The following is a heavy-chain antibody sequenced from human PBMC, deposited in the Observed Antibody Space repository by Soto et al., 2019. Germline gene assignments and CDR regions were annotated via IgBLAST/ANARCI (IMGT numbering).Heavy chain of an antibody. CDR2: IYYSGST. D-gene: IGHD3-22*01. CDR3: ARADYYDSSGHYYFDY. J-gene: IGHJ4*02. V-gene: IGHV4-31*03. Sequence: QVQLQESGPGLVKPSQTLSLTCTVSGGSISSGGYYWSWIRQHPGKGLEWIGYIYYSGSTYYNPSLTSRVTISVDTSKNQCSLKLSAVTAADTAVYYCARADYYDSSGHYYFDYWGQGTLVTVSS. CDR1: GGSISSGGYY.